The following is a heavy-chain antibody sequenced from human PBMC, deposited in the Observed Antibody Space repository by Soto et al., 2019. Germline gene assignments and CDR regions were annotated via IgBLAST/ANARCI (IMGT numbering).Heavy chain of an antibody. CDR1: GGSISSGGYY. Sequence: QVQLQESGPGLVKPSQTLSLTCTVSGGSISSGGYYWSWIRQHPGKGLEWIGYIYYSGSTYYNPSIKSRVTISVDTSKNQFSLKLSSVTAADTAVYYCARDKIGLHWFDPWGQGTLVTVSS. CDR2: IYYSGST. J-gene: IGHJ5*02. D-gene: IGHD3-22*01. CDR3: ARDKIGLHWFDP. V-gene: IGHV4-31*03.